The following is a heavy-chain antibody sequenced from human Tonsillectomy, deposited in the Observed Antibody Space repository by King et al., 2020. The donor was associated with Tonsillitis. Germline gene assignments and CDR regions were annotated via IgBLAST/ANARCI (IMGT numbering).Heavy chain of an antibody. V-gene: IGHV1-2*02. J-gene: IGHJ4*02. Sequence: VQLVESGAEVKKPGASVKVSCKASGYTFTGYYMHWVRQAPGQGLEWLGWINPNRGGTNCAQKFQGRVTMTRDTSISTAYMELSRLRSDDTAVYYCARDSELWFGENDYWGQGTLVTVSS. CDR1: GYTFTGYY. CDR2: INPNRGGT. D-gene: IGHD3-10*01. CDR3: ARDSELWFGENDY.